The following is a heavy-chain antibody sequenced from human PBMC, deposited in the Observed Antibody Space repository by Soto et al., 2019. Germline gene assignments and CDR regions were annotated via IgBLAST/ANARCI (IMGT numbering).Heavy chain of an antibody. CDR2: FDPEDGET. Sequence: ASVKVSCKVSGYTLTELSMHWVRQAPGKGLEWMGGFDPEDGETIYAQKFQGRVTMTEDTSTDTAYMELSSLRSEDTAVYYCATPFSMVVVPAAIPLAFDIWGQGTMVTVSS. D-gene: IGHD2-2*01. V-gene: IGHV1-24*01. CDR1: GYTLTELS. J-gene: IGHJ3*02. CDR3: ATPFSMVVVPAAIPLAFDI.